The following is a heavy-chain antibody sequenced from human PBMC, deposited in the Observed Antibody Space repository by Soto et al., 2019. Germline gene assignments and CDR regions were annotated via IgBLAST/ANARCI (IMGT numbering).Heavy chain of an antibody. CDR2: IYGGGTT. CDR1: GFAVSSKY. CDR3: VKTTCWPGFDV. D-gene: IGHD2-21*01. J-gene: IGHJ4*02. Sequence: EVPLVESGGGLIQPGGSLRLSCAASGFAVSSKYMTWVRQAPGKGLVWVSVIYGGGTTKYADSVKGRFTISRDTSKTTLYLQMNSLRGEDMAVYYCVKTTCWPGFDVWGQGTLVTVSS. V-gene: IGHV3-53*01.